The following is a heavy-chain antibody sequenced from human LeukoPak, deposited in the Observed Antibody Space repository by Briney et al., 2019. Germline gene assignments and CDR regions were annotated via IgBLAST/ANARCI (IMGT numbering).Heavy chain of an antibody. Sequence: PSETLSLTCTVSGGSISSYYWSWIRQPPGKGLEWIGYIYYSGSTNYNPSLKSRVTISVDTSKNLFSLRLSSVTAADTAVYYCATGRNLEAYEIWGQGTMVTVSS. CDR1: GGSISSYY. J-gene: IGHJ3*02. CDR2: IYYSGST. D-gene: IGHD4-23*01. CDR3: ATGRNLEAYEI. V-gene: IGHV4-59*08.